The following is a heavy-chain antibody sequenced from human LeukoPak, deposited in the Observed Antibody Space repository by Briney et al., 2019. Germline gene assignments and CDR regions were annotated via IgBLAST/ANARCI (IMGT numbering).Heavy chain of an antibody. Sequence: GGSVRLSCAASGVTFTSYCMHWVRQAPGKGLVWVSCVNSDESRTSYVDSVKGRFTISRDNAKNTLYLQMNSLRVEYTAVYCCARDGGLGNTWFDPWGQGALVTVSS. V-gene: IGHV3-74*01. J-gene: IGHJ5*01. D-gene: IGHD3-16*01. CDR1: GVTFTSYC. CDR2: VNSDESRT. CDR3: ARDGGLGNTWFDP.